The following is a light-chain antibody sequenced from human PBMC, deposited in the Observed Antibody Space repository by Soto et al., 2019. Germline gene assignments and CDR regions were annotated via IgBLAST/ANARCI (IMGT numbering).Light chain of an antibody. Sequence: EVVMTQSPATLSVSPGERVTLSCRASQSINAHLAWYQQKPGQAPRLLIHGASTRATGIPARFSGSGFGTEFILTISSLQYEDFAVYYCQQYNTWLWTFGQGPKVEIQ. J-gene: IGKJ1*01. CDR3: QQYNTWLWT. V-gene: IGKV3-15*01. CDR1: QSINAH. CDR2: GAS.